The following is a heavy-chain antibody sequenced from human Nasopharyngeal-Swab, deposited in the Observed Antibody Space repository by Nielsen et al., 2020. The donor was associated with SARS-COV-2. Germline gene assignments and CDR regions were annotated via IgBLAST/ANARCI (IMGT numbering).Heavy chain of an antibody. Sequence: ASVKVSCKASGYTFTSYGISWVRQAPGQGLEWMGWISAYNGNTNYAQKFQGRVTITADESTSTAYMELSSLRSEDTAVYYCARVGAGIAAAGPRFDYWGQGTLVTVSS. J-gene: IGHJ4*02. V-gene: IGHV1-18*01. CDR3: ARVGAGIAAAGPRFDY. CDR1: GYTFTSYG. D-gene: IGHD6-13*01. CDR2: ISAYNGNT.